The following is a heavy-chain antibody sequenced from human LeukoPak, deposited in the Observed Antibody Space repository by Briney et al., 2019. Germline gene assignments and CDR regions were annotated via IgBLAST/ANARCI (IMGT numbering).Heavy chain of an antibody. CDR2: IIPIFGTA. CDR1: GGTFSSYA. D-gene: IGHD2-21*01. J-gene: IGHJ6*03. Sequence: VASVKVSCKASGGTFSSYAISWVRQAPGQGLEWMGGIIPIFGTANYAQKFQGRVTITADESTSTAYMELSSLRSEDTAVYYCARVLGHTGYYYYMDVWGKGTTVTVSS. V-gene: IGHV1-69*13. CDR3: ARVLGHTGYYYYMDV.